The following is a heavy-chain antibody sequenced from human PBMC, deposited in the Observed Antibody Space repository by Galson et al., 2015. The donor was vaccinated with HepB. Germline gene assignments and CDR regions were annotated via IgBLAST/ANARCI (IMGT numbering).Heavy chain of an antibody. Sequence: SLRLCCAASGVTVSSNYMSWVRQAPGKGLEWVSVIYSGCSTSYADSVKGRFTISRDNSKNTLYLQMNSLRAGDTAVYYRARGGGGFDYWGQGTLVTVSS. CDR1: GVTVSSNY. V-gene: IGHV3-53*01. CDR3: ARGGGGFDY. CDR2: IYSGCST. J-gene: IGHJ4*02. D-gene: IGHD3-10*01.